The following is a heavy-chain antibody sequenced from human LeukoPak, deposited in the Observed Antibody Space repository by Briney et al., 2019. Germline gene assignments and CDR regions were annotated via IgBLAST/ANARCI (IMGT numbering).Heavy chain of an antibody. J-gene: IGHJ5*02. V-gene: IGHV3-21*01. Sequence: GGSLRLSCAASGFTFSSYSMNWVRQAPGKGLEWVSSISSISSYIYYADSVKGRFTISRDNANNSLYLQMNSLRAEDTAVYYCATLYSSWSYFDPWGQGTLVTVSS. CDR1: GFTFSSYS. CDR3: ATLYSSWSYFDP. CDR2: ISSISSYI. D-gene: IGHD6-13*01.